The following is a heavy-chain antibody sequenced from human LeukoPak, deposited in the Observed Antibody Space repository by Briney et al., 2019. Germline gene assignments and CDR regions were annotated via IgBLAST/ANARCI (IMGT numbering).Heavy chain of an antibody. D-gene: IGHD3-22*01. J-gene: IGHJ4*02. CDR1: GYTFTNYY. Sequence: ASVKVPCRPSGYTFTNYYIHWVRQAPGQGLEWMGIINPSGGRPGYAQKFLGRLSMTRDTSPTTVYMELSSLRSEDTAVYYCATPHYYNTSGYYPGGYWGQGTLVTVAS. CDR2: INPSGGRP. CDR3: ATPHYYNTSGYYPGGY. V-gene: IGHV1-46*01.